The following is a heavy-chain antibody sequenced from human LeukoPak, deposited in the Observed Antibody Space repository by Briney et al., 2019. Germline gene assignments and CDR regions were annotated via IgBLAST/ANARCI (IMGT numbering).Heavy chain of an antibody. V-gene: IGHV1-69*06. CDR1: GGTFSSYD. Sequence: SVKVSCKASGGTFSSYDISWGRQAPGQGLEWMGGIMPMFGKANYAQKFQGRVTTTADKATSTAYMELSSLRSEDTAVYYCAGGRTDIVVVPATLRNYYFDYWGQGTLVTVSS. J-gene: IGHJ4*02. CDR3: AGGRTDIVVVPATLRNYYFDY. D-gene: IGHD2-2*01. CDR2: IMPMFGKA.